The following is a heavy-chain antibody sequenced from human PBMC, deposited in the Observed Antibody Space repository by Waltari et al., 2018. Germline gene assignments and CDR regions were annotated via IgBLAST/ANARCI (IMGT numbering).Heavy chain of an antibody. V-gene: IGHV1-69*12. D-gene: IGHD5-12*01. CDR3: ARDRGIVATRDYYYYMDV. CDR1: GGTFSSYA. Sequence: QVQLVQSGAEVKKPGSSVKVSCKASGGTFSSYAISWVRQAPGPGLEWMGGIIPSFGTANYAQKFQGRVTITADESTSTAYMELSSLRSEDTAVYYCARDRGIVATRDYYYYMDVWGKGTTVTVSS. CDR2: IIPSFGTA. J-gene: IGHJ6*03.